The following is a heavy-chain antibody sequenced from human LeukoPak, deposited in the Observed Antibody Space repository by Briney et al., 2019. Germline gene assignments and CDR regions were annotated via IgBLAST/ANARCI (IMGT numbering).Heavy chain of an antibody. J-gene: IGHJ3*01. CDR2: SYYRGSS. D-gene: IGHD3-22*01. CDR3: ARFLPDLRYDSTGHYTRSFDV. Sequence: PSETLSLTCSVSGDSIRNYYWTWVWQPPGKGLEWIGYSYYRGSSNYNPSLKSRVTISVDPSKNQFSLKLSSVTAADTAVYYCARFLPDLRYDSTGHYTRSFDVWGQGTLVTVSS. CDR1: GDSIRNYY. V-gene: IGHV4-59*08.